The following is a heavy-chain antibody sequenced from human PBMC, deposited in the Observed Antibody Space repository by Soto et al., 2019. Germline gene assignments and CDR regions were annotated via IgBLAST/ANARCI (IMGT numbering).Heavy chain of an antibody. J-gene: IGHJ4*02. CDR1: GYTLTELS. V-gene: IGHV1-24*01. CDR3: ATDIEVAGKGGCRY. Sequence: ASVKVSCKVSGYTLTELSMHWVRQAPGKGLEWMGGFDPEDGETIYAQKFQGRVTMTEDRSTDTAYMELSSLRSEDTAVYYCATDIEVAGKGGCRYWGQGTLVTVSS. CDR2: FDPEDGET. D-gene: IGHD6-19*01.